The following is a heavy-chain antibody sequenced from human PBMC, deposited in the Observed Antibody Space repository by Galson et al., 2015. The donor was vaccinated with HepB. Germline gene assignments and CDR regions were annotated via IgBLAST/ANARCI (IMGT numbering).Heavy chain of an antibody. Sequence: SVKVSCKASGYTFTSYDINWVRQATGQGLEWMGWMNPNSGNTGYAQKFQGRVTMTRNTSISTAYMELSSLRPEDTAVYYCARTNYDFWSGYYYWGQGTLVTVSP. CDR1: GYTFTSYD. CDR3: ARTNYDFWSGYYY. CDR2: MNPNSGNT. V-gene: IGHV1-8*01. J-gene: IGHJ4*02. D-gene: IGHD3-3*01.